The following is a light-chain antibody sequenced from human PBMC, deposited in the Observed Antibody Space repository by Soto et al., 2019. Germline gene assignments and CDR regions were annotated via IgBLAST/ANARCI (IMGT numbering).Light chain of an antibody. J-gene: IGLJ1*01. CDR1: SSDVGGYNY. V-gene: IGLV2-8*01. CDR3: SSYAGSSNV. Sequence: QSVLTQPPSASGSPGQSVAISCTGTSSDVGGYNYVSWYQQHPGKAPKLMIYEVHKRPSGVPERFSGSKSGNTASLTVSGLQAEDEADYYCSSYAGSSNVFGTGTKVTVL. CDR2: EVH.